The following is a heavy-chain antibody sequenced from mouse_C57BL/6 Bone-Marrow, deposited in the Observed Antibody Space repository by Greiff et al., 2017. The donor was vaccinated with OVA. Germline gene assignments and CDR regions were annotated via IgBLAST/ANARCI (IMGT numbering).Heavy chain of an antibody. J-gene: IGHJ3*01. D-gene: IGHD4-1*01. CDR3: ARLGRWAWFAY. CDR2: IYPGSGNT. CDR1: GYTFTDYY. Sequence: QVQLKESGAELVRPGASVKLSCKASGYTFTDYYINWVKQRPGQGLEWIARIYPGSGNTYYNEKFKGKATLTAEKSSSTAYMQLSSLTSEDSAVYFCARLGRWAWFAYWGQGTLVTVSA. V-gene: IGHV1-76*01.